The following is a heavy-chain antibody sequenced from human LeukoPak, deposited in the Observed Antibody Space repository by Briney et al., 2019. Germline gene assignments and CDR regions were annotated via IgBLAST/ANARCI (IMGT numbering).Heavy chain of an antibody. V-gene: IGHV3-23*01. CDR3: AKWGDYDVLTGYYVSDY. D-gene: IGHD3-9*01. J-gene: IGHJ4*02. CDR2: ITGGGSGI. Sequence: GASLRRSCEASGFTFINYAMSLVRQAPGKGLEGVSAITGGGSGIYYADSMKSRFTISRDNSKNTLYLQINSLRAEDTAVYYCAKWGDYDVLTGYYVSDYWGQGTLVTVSS. CDR1: GFTFINYA.